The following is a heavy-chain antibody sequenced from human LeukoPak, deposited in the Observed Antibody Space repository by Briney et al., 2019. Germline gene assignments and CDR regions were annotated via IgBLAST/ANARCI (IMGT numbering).Heavy chain of an antibody. CDR1: GYTFTSYD. D-gene: IGHD6-13*01. Sequence: ASVKVSCKASGYTFTSYDINWVRQATGQGLEWMGWTNPNSGNTGYAQKFQGRVTMTRNTSISTAYMELSSLRSEDTAVYYCASLDPRIAAAGNNWFDPWGQGTLVTVSS. J-gene: IGHJ5*02. V-gene: IGHV1-8*01. CDR3: ASLDPRIAAAGNNWFDP. CDR2: TNPNSGNT.